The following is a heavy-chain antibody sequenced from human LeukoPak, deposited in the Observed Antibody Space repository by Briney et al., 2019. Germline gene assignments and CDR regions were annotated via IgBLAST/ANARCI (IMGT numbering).Heavy chain of an antibody. Sequence: GGSLRLSCAVSGITFSSYGMHWVRHAPGKGLEWEASISSDGSKKYYADSVKGRLTISRDNYKNTLYLQMNSLRAEDTAVYYCARVVDHDYGDYYLDYWGQGTLVTVSS. CDR1: GITFSSYG. CDR3: ARVVDHDYGDYYLDY. D-gene: IGHD4-17*01. V-gene: IGHV3-30*03. J-gene: IGHJ4*02. CDR2: ISSDGSKK.